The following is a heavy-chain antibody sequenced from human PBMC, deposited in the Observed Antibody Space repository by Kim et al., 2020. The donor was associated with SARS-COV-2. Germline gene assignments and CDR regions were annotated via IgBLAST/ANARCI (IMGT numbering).Heavy chain of an antibody. CDR2: ISGSGGST. D-gene: IGHD6-19*01. V-gene: IGHV3-23*01. J-gene: IGHJ4*02. CDR1: GFTFSSYA. CDR3: ATGQLDQWLVPMNVFDY. Sequence: GGSLRLSCAASGFTFSSYAMSWVRQAPGKGLEWVSAISGSGGSTYYADSVKGRFTISRDNSKNTLYLQMNSLRAEDTAVYYCATGQLDQWLVPMNVFDYWGQGTLVTVSS.